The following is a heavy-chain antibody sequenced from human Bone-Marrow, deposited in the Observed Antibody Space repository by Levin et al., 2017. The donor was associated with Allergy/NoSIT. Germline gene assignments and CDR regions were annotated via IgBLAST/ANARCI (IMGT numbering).Heavy chain of an antibody. D-gene: IGHD2-8*02. J-gene: IGHJ5*02. V-gene: IGHV4-30-4*01. Sequence: SETLSLTCTVSGGSINSVDYYWSWIRQSPGKGLEWIGYIYYTGSKYYSPSLNSRVTISVDTSKGQFSLKLPSVTAADTAIYYCARRYCAAATCPNWFDPWGPGTLVTVSS. CDR3: ARRYCAAATCPNWFDP. CDR1: GGSINSVDYY. CDR2: IYYTGSK.